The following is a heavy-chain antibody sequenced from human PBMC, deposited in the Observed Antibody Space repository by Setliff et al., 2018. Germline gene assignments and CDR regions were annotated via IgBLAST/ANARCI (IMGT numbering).Heavy chain of an antibody. V-gene: IGHV3-30*02. Sequence: PGESLKISCAASGFVFGTYGMHWVRQAPGKGLDWVASVRFDGSYKVYADSVKGRFTISRDNSENSLYLQMNSLRVEDTASYYCARDPNGDYVGAFDPWGQGILVTVSS. CDR1: GFVFGTYG. CDR2: VRFDGSYK. J-gene: IGHJ5*02. CDR3: ARDPNGDYVGAFDP. D-gene: IGHD4-17*01.